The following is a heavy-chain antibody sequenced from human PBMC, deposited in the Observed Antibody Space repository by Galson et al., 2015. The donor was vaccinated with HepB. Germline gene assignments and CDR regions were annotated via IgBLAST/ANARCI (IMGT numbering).Heavy chain of an antibody. CDR2: IYYSGST. J-gene: IGHJ5*02. Sequence: SETLSLTCSVSGGSISSSSYYWGWIRQSPGKGLEWNGSIYYSGSTYYNPSLKSRVTISLDTSKRQFSLKVSSVTAADTGVYFCARHGVPAAVLENWFDPWGQGTLVTVSS. V-gene: IGHV4-39*01. CDR3: ARHGVPAAVLENWFDP. CDR1: GGSISSSSYY. D-gene: IGHD2-2*01.